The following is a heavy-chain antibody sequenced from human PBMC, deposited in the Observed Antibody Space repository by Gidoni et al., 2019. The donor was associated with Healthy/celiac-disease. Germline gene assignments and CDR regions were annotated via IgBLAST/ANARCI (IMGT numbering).Heavy chain of an antibody. Sequence: QVQLQQWGAGLLKPSETLSLTCAVYGGSFSGYYWSWIRQPPGKGLEWIGEINHSGSTNYNPSLKSRVTISVDTSKNQFSLKLSSVTAADTAVYYCARHIAAAGYFDYWGQGTLVTVSS. D-gene: IGHD6-13*01. CDR3: ARHIAAAGYFDY. CDR1: GGSFSGYY. J-gene: IGHJ4*02. V-gene: IGHV4-34*01. CDR2: INHSGST.